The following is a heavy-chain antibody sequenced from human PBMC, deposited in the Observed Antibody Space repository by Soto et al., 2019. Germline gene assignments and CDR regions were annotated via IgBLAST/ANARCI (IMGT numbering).Heavy chain of an antibody. Sequence: QVQLVQSGAEEKKPGASVKVSCKASGYTFTSYTMHWVRQAPGQRLEWMGWINAGNGNTKYSQKFQGRVTITRDTXXSXAXXELSNLRSEATAVYYCARDTGYCSGGTCPHDAFDIWGQGTMVTVSS. CDR3: ARDTGYCSGGTCPHDAFDI. D-gene: IGHD2-15*01. CDR1: GYTFTSYT. CDR2: INAGNGNT. V-gene: IGHV1-3*05. J-gene: IGHJ3*02.